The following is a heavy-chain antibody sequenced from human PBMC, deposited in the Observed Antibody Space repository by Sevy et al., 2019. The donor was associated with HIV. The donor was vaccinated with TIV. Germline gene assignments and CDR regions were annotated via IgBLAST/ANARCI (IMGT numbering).Heavy chain of an antibody. CDR2: ISSSSSYI. CDR3: ARDRTIAVAGMDV. CDR1: GFTFSSYS. D-gene: IGHD6-19*01. J-gene: IGHJ6*02. Sequence: GGSLRLSCAASGFTFSSYSMNWVRQAPGKGLEWVSSISSSSSYIYYADSVKGRFTISRDNAKNSLYLQMNSLRAEDTAVYYCARDRTIAVAGMDVLGQGTTVTVSS. V-gene: IGHV3-21*01.